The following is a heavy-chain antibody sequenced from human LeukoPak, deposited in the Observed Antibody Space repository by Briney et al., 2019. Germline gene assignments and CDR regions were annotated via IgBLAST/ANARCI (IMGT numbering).Heavy chain of an antibody. CDR2: INPNSGGT. CDR3: ARGDDSSEEAFDI. Sequence: GASVKVSCKASGYTFTGYYMHWVRQAPGQGLEWMGWINPNSGGTNYAQKFQGRVTMTRDASISTAYMELSRLRSDDTAVYYCARGDDSSEEAFDIWGQGTMVTVSS. V-gene: IGHV1-2*02. D-gene: IGHD3-22*01. CDR1: GYTFTGYY. J-gene: IGHJ3*02.